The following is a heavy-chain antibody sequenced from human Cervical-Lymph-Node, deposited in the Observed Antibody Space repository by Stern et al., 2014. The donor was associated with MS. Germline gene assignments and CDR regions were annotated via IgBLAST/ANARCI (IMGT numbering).Heavy chain of an antibody. CDR3: ARAQLGPFDY. D-gene: IGHD1-1*01. Sequence: VQLVESRGGVVQPGRSLRLSCVASGFTFSSNDMHWVRQAPGKGLEWVAIISYDGSNKLYADSVKGRFTISRDNSKNTLYLQMNSLRAEDTAVYYCARAQLGPFDYWGQGTLVTVSS. J-gene: IGHJ4*02. CDR1: GFTFSSND. V-gene: IGHV3-30*01. CDR2: ISYDGSNK.